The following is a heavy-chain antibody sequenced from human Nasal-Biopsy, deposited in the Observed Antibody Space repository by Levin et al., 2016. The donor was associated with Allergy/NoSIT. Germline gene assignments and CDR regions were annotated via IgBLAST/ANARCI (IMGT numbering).Heavy chain of an antibody. CDR2: ISWNSGQI. J-gene: IGHJ4*02. Sequence: GGSLRLSCAASGFKFDDFGMNWVRQAPGKGPEWVSGISWNSGQIEYADSVKGRFIISRDNARNSLYLQMKNLRSEDTALYYCAKAREFYYGSPFHYWGPGIMVTVSS. D-gene: IGHD3-10*01. V-gene: IGHV3-9*01. CDR3: AKAREFYYGSPFHY. CDR1: GFKFDDFG.